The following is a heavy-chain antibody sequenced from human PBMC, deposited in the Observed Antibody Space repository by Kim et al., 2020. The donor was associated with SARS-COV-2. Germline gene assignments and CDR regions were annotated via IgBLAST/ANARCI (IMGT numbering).Heavy chain of an antibody. Sequence: GRFTISRDNSKNTLYLQMNSLRAEDTAVYYCAKDEGYYYGSGSYPTNFDYWGQGTLVTVSS. D-gene: IGHD3-10*01. CDR3: AKDEGYYYGSGSYPTNFDY. J-gene: IGHJ4*02. V-gene: IGHV3-30*02.